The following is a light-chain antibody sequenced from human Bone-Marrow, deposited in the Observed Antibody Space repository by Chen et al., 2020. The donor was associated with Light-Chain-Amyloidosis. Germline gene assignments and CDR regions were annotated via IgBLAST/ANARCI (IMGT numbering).Light chain of an antibody. Sequence: EIVLTQSPGTLSLSPGEGANLSCRDSQTISSNYLTWYQQKFGQAPRLLIYGSSSRATGIPDRFTVSGSGTDFTLTINRLEPEDFAMYYCQQYGTSPLTFGGGTKVEIK. CDR1: QTISSNY. CDR2: GSS. J-gene: IGKJ4*01. CDR3: QQYGTSPLT. V-gene: IGKV3-20*01.